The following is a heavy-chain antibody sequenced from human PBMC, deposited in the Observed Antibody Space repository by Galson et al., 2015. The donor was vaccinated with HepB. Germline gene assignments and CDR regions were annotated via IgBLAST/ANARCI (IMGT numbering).Heavy chain of an antibody. CDR1: GFTFSDYW. Sequence: SLRLSCAASGFTFSDYWMSWVRQAPGQGLEWVANIKQDGSERYYVDSVKGRFTISRGNAEKSLYLQMNNVRVEDTAVYFCVRLGYSDWVSFGYWGQGTLVTVSS. J-gene: IGHJ4*02. V-gene: IGHV3-7*03. CDR3: VRLGYSDWVSFGY. D-gene: IGHD5-18*01. CDR2: IKQDGSER.